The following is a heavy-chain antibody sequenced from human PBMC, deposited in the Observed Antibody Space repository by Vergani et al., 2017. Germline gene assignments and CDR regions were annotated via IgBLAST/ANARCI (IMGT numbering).Heavy chain of an antibody. J-gene: IGHJ4*02. V-gene: IGHV3-7*01. CDR3: ARVGYSNSWPLDY. D-gene: IGHD6-13*01. CDR1: GFLFSTYW. Sequence: EVQLVESGGGLVQPGGSLRLSCEASGFLFSTYWMNWVRQAPGKGLEWVANIRQDGGEEYCVDSVKGRFTISRDNAKNSLYLQMNNLRVEDTAVYYCARVGYSNSWPLDYWGQGTLVTVSS. CDR2: IRQDGGEE.